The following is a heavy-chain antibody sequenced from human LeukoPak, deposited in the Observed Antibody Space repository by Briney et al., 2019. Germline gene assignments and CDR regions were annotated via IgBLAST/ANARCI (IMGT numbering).Heavy chain of an antibody. J-gene: IGHJ4*02. V-gene: IGHV1-8*01. D-gene: IGHD6-13*01. CDR1: GYTFTSYD. CDR3: AAGIAAAGTFY. Sequence: GASVKVSCKASGYTFTSYDINWVRQATGQGLEWMGWMNPNSGNTSYAQKFQGRVTMTRNTSISTAYMELSSLRSEDTAVYYCAAGIAAAGTFYWGQGTLVTVSS. CDR2: MNPNSGNT.